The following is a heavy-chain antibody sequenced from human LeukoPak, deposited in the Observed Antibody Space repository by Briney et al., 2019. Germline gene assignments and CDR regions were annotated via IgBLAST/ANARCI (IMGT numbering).Heavy chain of an antibody. Sequence: LTGGSLRLSCAASGFTFSSYGMSWVRQAPGKGLEWVSAISGSGGSTYYADSVKGRFTISRDNSKNTLYLQMNSLRAEDTAVYYCAKTGYSYGHWGQGTLVTVSS. V-gene: IGHV3-23*01. J-gene: IGHJ4*02. CDR1: GFTFSSYG. CDR3: AKTGYSYGH. CDR2: ISGSGGST. D-gene: IGHD5-18*01.